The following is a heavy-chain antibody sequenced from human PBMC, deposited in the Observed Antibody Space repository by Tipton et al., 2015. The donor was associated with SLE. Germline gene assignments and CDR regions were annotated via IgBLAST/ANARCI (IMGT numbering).Heavy chain of an antibody. CDR1: GGSISSYY. D-gene: IGHD4-11*01. Sequence: TLSLTCTVSGGSISSYYWSWIRQPPGKGLEWIGYIYYSGSTNYNPSLKSRVTISVDTSKNQFSLKLSSVTAADTAVYYCARSTDYSKFDYWGQGTLVTVSS. J-gene: IGHJ4*02. CDR2: IYYSGST. CDR3: ARSTDYSKFDY. V-gene: IGHV4-59*12.